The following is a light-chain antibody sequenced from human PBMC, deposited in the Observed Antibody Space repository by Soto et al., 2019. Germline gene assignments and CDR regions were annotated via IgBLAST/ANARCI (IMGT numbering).Light chain of an antibody. CDR3: SSYTSSSNVV. J-gene: IGLJ2*01. CDR2: DVS. CDR1: SSDVGGYNY. Sequence: QSALTQPASVSGSPGQSITISCTGTSSDVGGYNYVSWYQQHPGKAPKLMIYDVSNRPSGVSNRFSGSKSGNTASLTISGLQAEDDVDYYCSSYTSSSNVVFGGGTKLTVL. V-gene: IGLV2-14*01.